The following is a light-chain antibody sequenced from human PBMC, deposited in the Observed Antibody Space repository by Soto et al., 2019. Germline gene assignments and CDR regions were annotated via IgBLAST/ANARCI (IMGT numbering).Light chain of an antibody. V-gene: IGLV1-40*01. J-gene: IGLJ3*02. CDR3: QSYDSSLSGFWV. Sequence: QSVLTQPPSVSGAPGQRVTISCTGSSSNIGAGYDVHWYQQLPGTAPKLLIYGNSNRPSGVPDRFSGPKSGTSASLAITGLQAEDEADYYCQSYDSSLSGFWVFGGGTKVTVL. CDR2: GNS. CDR1: SSNIGAGYD.